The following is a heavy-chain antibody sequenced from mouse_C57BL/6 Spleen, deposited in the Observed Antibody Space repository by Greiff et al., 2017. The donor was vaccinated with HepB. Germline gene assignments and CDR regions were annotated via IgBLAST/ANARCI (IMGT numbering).Heavy chain of an antibody. CDR1: GYTFTDYN. CDR3: ARGTYYSNYVGAY. Sequence: VQLQQSGPELVKPGASVKMSCKASGYTFTDYNMHWVKQSHGKSLEWIGYINPNNGGTSYNQKFKGKATLTVNKSSSTAYMELRSLTSEDSAVYYCARGTYYSNYVGAYWGQGTLVTVSA. CDR2: INPNNGGT. J-gene: IGHJ3*01. V-gene: IGHV1-22*01. D-gene: IGHD2-5*01.